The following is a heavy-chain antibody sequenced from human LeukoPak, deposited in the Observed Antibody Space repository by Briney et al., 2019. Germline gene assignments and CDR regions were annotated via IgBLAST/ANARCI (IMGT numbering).Heavy chain of an antibody. CDR1: GGSISNSDH. V-gene: IGHV4-59*01. Sequence: SGTLSLTCAVSGGSISNSDHWSWVRQPPGKGLEWIGYIYNSGGINYNPSLKSRVAISVDTSKNQFSLKLNSVTAADTAVYYCARTSGYTYFDYWGQGTLVTVSS. CDR3: ARTSGYTYFDY. J-gene: IGHJ4*02. D-gene: IGHD5-12*01. CDR2: IYNSGGI.